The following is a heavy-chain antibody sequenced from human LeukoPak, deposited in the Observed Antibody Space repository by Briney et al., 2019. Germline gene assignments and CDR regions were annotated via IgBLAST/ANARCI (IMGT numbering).Heavy chain of an antibody. CDR3: ARPREYGGSYRSPSWFDP. Sequence: GGSLRLSCAASGFTFSSYAMHWVRQAPGKGLEWVAVISYDGSNKYYADSVKGRFTISRDNSKSTLYLQMNSLRAEDTAVYYCARPREYGGSYRSPSWFDPWGQGTLVTVSS. J-gene: IGHJ5*02. CDR2: ISYDGSNK. V-gene: IGHV3-30*01. CDR1: GFTFSSYA. D-gene: IGHD3-16*02.